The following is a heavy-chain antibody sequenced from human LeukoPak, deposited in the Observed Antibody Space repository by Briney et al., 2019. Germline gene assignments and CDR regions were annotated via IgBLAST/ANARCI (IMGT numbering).Heavy chain of an antibody. CDR2: IYHSGST. CDR1: GGSISSYY. J-gene: IGHJ4*02. CDR3: ARDRGAAAGIGDY. Sequence: SETLSLTCTVSGGSISSYYWSWIRQPPGKGLEWIGYIYHSGSTYYNPSLKSRVTISVDRSKNQFSLKLSSVTAADTAVYYCARDRGAAAGIGDYWGQGTLVTVSS. D-gene: IGHD6-13*01. V-gene: IGHV4-59*12.